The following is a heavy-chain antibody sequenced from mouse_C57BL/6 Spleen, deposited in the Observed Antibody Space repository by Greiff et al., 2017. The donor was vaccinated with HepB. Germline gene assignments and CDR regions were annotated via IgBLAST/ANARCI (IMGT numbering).Heavy chain of an antibody. J-gene: IGHJ1*03. CDR3: ARNSITTVVARYFDV. CDR1: GFSLTSYG. Sequence: VQLQQSGPGLVQPSQSLSITCTVSGFSLTSYGVHWVRQSPGKGLEWLGVIWSGGSTDYNAAFISRLSISKDNSKSQVFFKMNSLQADDTAIYYCARNSITTVVARYFDVWGTGTTVTVSS. CDR2: IWSGGST. D-gene: IGHD1-1*01. V-gene: IGHV2-2*01.